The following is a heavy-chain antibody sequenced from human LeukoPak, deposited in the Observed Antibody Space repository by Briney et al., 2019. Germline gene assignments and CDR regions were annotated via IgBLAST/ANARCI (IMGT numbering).Heavy chain of an antibody. V-gene: IGHV3-48*03. J-gene: IGHJ4*02. CDR3: ARDNGYYDVLDGYPIDY. CDR1: GFTFSSYE. CDR2: ISSSGSTI. D-gene: IGHD3-9*01. Sequence: GGSLRLSCAASGFTFSSYEMNWVRQAPGKGLEWVSYISSSGSTIYYADSVKGRFTISRDNAKNSLSLQMNSLRAEDTAVYFCARDNGYYDVLDGYPIDYWGQGTLVTVSS.